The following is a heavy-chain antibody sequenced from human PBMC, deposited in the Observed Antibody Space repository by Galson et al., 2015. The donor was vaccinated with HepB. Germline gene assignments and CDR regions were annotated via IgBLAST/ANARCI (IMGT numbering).Heavy chain of an antibody. CDR1: GGSISSGGYY. Sequence: TLSLTCTVSGGSISSGGYYWSWIRQHPGKGLEWIGYIYYSGSTYYNPSLKSRVTISVDTSKNQFSLKLSSVTAADTAVYYCARARRYGSGSYYFHYYYYMDVWGKGTTVTVSS. D-gene: IGHD3-10*01. J-gene: IGHJ6*03. CDR3: ARARRYGSGSYYFHYYYYMDV. CDR2: IYYSGST. V-gene: IGHV4-31*03.